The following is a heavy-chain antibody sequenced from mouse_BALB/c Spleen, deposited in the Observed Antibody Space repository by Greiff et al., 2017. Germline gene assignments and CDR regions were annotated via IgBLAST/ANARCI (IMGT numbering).Heavy chain of an antibody. CDR1: GYNFTSYW. CDR2: IYPGSGST. Sequence: VQLQQPGAELVKPGTSVKLSCKASGYNFTSYWINWVKLRPGQGLEWIGDIYPGSGSTNYNEKFKSKATLTVDTSSSTAYMQLSSLASEDSALYYCARRDYGNYVEYFDYWGQGTTLTVSS. V-gene: IGHV1-55*01. J-gene: IGHJ2*01. D-gene: IGHD2-1*01. CDR3: ARRDYGNYVEYFDY.